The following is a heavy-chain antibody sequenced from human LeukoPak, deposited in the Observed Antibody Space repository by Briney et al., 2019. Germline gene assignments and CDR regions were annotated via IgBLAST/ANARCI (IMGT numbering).Heavy chain of an antibody. CDR2: ISGSGGST. Sequence: PGGSLRLSCAASGFTFSSYAMSWVRQAPGKGPEWVSAISGSGGSTYYADSVKGRFTISRDNSKNTLYLQMNSLRAEDTAVYYCARDLGYCTNGVCHTRFDYWGQGTLVAVSS. CDR1: GFTFSSYA. D-gene: IGHD2-8*01. J-gene: IGHJ4*02. V-gene: IGHV3-23*01. CDR3: ARDLGYCTNGVCHTRFDY.